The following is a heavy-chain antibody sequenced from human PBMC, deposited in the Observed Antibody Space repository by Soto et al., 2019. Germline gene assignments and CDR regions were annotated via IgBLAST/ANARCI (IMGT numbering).Heavy chain of an antibody. CDR1: GGTFSSYT. D-gene: IGHD6-13*01. Sequence: QVQLVQSGAEVKKPGSSVKVSCKASGGTFSSYTISWVRQAPGQGLEWMGRIIPILGIANYAQKFQGRVTITADKSTKTAYMELSSLRSEDTAVYYCARDLSSSWYGWFDPWGQGTLVTVSS. V-gene: IGHV1-69*08. CDR2: IIPILGIA. CDR3: ARDLSSSWYGWFDP. J-gene: IGHJ5*02.